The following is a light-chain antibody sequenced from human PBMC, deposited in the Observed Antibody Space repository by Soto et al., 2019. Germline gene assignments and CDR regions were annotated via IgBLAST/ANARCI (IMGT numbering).Light chain of an antibody. J-gene: IGKJ1*01. CDR3: QQYYSTPWT. Sequence: DILMTQSADSLAVSLGEMATINCKSSQSVFSNSNNKKYLAWYQQKPGQPPKLLIHWASIRESGVPDRFSGSGSGTDFTPTINSLQAEDVAVYYCQQYYSTPWTFGQGTKVDI. CDR2: WAS. CDR1: QSVFSNSNNKKY. V-gene: IGKV4-1*01.